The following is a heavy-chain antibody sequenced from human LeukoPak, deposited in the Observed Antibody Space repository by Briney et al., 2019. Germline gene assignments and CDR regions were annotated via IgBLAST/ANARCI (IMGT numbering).Heavy chain of an antibody. CDR1: GFTFCYHW. J-gene: IGHJ4*02. Sequence: PGGSLTLSCAASGFTFCYHWMTWVRQAPGKGLEWVANIKNDGAAKNYVDSVKGRFTISRDNAKNSLYLQMNSLRAEDTAVYYCAKDSYSKGDFWGQGVLVTVSS. CDR2: IKNDGAAK. CDR3: AKDSYSKGDF. D-gene: IGHD6-13*01. V-gene: IGHV3-7*01.